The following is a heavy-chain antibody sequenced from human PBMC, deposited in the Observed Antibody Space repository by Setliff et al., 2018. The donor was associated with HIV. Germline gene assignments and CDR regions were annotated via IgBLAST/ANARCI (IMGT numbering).Heavy chain of an antibody. Sequence: GASVKVSCKASGGTFSSYAMTWVRQAPGQGLEWLGGIIPILGTSNFAQKFQDRVTFTADESTSTAYMELSSLRSEDTAVYYCARWVIRGYNYGPGGEFDPWGQGTLVTVSS. J-gene: IGHJ5*02. V-gene: IGHV1-69*13. CDR3: ARWVIRGYNYGPGGEFDP. D-gene: IGHD5-18*01. CDR1: GGTFSSYA. CDR2: IIPILGTS.